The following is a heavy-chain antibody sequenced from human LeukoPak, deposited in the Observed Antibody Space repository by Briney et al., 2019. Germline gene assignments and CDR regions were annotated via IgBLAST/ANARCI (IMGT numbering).Heavy chain of an antibody. D-gene: IGHD5-24*01. J-gene: IGHJ3*02. Sequence: GASVKVSCKASGGTFSSYAISWVRQAPGQGLEWMGGIIPIFGTANYAQKFQGRVTITADESTSTAYMELSSLRSEDTAVYYCAVCRDGYNMDDAFDIWGQGTMVTVSS. CDR1: GGTFSSYA. V-gene: IGHV1-69*13. CDR2: IIPIFGTA. CDR3: AVCRDGYNMDDAFDI.